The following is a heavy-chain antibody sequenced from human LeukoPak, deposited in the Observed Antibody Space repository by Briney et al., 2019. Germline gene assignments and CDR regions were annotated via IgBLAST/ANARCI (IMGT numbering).Heavy chain of an antibody. CDR1: GNIFSGQG. CDR3: ARGGAFCSITTCHEFDH. V-gene: IGHV1-2*02. CDR2: TNPSTGGT. Sequence: ASVKVSCKASGNIFSGQGITWVRHVPGQGPEWMGWTNPSTGGTKSAQQFEGRVTMTRDTSNTTGYMELRSLRPDDTATYYCARGGAFCSITTCHEFDHWGQGTLVIVSS. J-gene: IGHJ4*02. D-gene: IGHD2-2*01.